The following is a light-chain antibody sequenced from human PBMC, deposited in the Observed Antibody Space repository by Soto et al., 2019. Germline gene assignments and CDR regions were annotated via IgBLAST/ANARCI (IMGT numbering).Light chain of an antibody. CDR1: QSIGTY. CDR3: HPIET. V-gene: IGKV1-39*01. J-gene: IGKJ1*01. CDR2: AAS. Sequence: DIQMTQSPSSLSASVGDRVTITCRASQSIGTYLHWYQQKPGKAPKLLIYAASSLQSGVPSSFCGSGSATDFTLFNSALLPEDFATQSCHPIETFGQGTKVETK.